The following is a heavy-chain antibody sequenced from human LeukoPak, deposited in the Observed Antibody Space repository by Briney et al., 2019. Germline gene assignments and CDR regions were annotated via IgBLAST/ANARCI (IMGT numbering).Heavy chain of an antibody. CDR2: TYYSGST. V-gene: IGHV4-61*08. Sequence: PSETLSLTCTVSGGSISSGGYYWSWIRQPPGKGLEWIGYTYYSGSTNYNPSLKSRVTISVDTSKNQFSLKLSSVTAADTAVYYCARQDGGWFDPWGQGTLVTVSS. CDR3: ARQDGGWFDP. CDR1: GGSISSGGYY. J-gene: IGHJ5*02. D-gene: IGHD3-10*01.